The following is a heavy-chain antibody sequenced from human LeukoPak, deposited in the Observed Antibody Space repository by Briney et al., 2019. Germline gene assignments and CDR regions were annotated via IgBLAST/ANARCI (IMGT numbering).Heavy chain of an antibody. Sequence: GASVKVSCKASGYTFTSYVMNWVRRAPGQGLEWMGWINTNTGKPTYAQGFTGRFVFSLGTSVSAAYLQISSLKAEDTAVYYCARDHTRTTNLGYYYHGMDVWGQGTTVTVSS. V-gene: IGHV7-4-1*02. J-gene: IGHJ6*02. CDR2: INTNTGKP. D-gene: IGHD1-1*01. CDR3: ARDHTRTTNLGYYYHGMDV. CDR1: GYTFTSYV.